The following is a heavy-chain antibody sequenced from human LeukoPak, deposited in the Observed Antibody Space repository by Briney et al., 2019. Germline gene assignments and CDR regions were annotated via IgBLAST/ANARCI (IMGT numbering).Heavy chain of an antibody. J-gene: IGHJ3*02. D-gene: IGHD3-16*01. CDR3: AREGEGYYDAFDI. V-gene: IGHV3-33*01. Sequence: PGRSLRLSCTASGFTFSNYGMHWVRQAPGKGLEGVAIIWFDGSNKYYADSVKDRFTISRDSSKNTLYLQMNSLRAEDTAVYYCAREGEGYYDAFDIWGQGTMVTVSS. CDR2: IWFDGSNK. CDR1: GFTFSNYG.